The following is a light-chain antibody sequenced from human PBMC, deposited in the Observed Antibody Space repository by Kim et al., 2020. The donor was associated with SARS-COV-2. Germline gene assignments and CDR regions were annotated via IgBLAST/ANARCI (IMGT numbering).Light chain of an antibody. CDR1: QSVHRN. CDR2: DTS. V-gene: IGKV3D-15*01. CDR3: QRYEQWPFT. J-gene: IGKJ4*01. Sequence: EVVLTQSPATLSVSPGESVTLSCRASQSVHRNLAWYQQKPGQAPSLLIDDTSTRATGIPARLSGSGSGTEFTLTISSLQPDDFAVYYCQRYEQWPFTSGGGTKVGIK.